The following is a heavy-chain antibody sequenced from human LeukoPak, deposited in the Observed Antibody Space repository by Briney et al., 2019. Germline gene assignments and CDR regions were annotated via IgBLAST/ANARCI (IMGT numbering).Heavy chain of an antibody. D-gene: IGHD6-19*01. CDR1: GYTFTSYY. V-gene: IGHV1-46*01. CDR3: ARPYSSGWYDY. Sequence: ASVKVSCMASGYTFTSYYMHWVRQAPGQGLEWMGIINPSGGSTSYAQKFQGRVTMTRDTSTSTVYMELSSLRSEDTAVYYCARPYSSGWYDYWGQGTLVTVSS. CDR2: INPSGGST. J-gene: IGHJ4*02.